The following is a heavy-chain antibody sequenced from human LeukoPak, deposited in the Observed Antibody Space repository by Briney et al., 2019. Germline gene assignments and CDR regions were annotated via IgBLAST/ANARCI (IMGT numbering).Heavy chain of an antibody. CDR1: GGSISSSSYY. D-gene: IGHD6-13*01. CDR3: ARLKTYSSRSFDP. Sequence: PSETLSLTCTVSGGSISSSSYYWGWIRQPPGKGLEWIGSIYYSGSTYYNPSLKSRVTISVDTSKNQFSLKLSSVTAADTAVYYCARLKTYSSRSFDPWGQGTLVTVSS. J-gene: IGHJ5*02. V-gene: IGHV4-39*07. CDR2: IYYSGST.